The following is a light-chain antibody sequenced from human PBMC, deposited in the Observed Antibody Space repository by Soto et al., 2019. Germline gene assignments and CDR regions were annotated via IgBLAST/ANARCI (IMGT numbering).Light chain of an antibody. J-gene: IGLJ1*01. CDR1: SSDVGGYIY. Sequence: QSVLTQPASVSGSPGQSITISCTGTSSDVGGYIYVSWYQQHPGKAPKLMIYEVSNRPSGVSNRFSGSKSGNTASLTISGLQAEDEADYYCSSYTSSSTPSYVFGTGTKLTVL. CDR2: EVS. CDR3: SSYTSSSTPSYV. V-gene: IGLV2-14*01.